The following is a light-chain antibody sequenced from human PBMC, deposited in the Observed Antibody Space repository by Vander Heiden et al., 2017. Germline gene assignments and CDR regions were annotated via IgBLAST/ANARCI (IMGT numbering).Light chain of an antibody. CDR1: SLRSYY. J-gene: IGLJ2*01. CDR3: NSRDSSGNHQV. CDR2: GKN. Sequence: SSELTQDPAVSVALGQTVRITCQGDSLRSYYASWYQQKPGQAPVLVIYGKNNRHSGIPDRFSGSSSGNTASVTITGAQAEDEADYYCNSRDSSGNHQVFGGGTKLTVL. V-gene: IGLV3-19*01.